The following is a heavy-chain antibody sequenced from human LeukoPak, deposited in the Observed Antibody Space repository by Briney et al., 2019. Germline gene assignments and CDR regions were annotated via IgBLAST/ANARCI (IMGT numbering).Heavy chain of an antibody. V-gene: IGHV3-7*01. CDR3: ATTIPTYYDILTGYYADY. CDR1: GFTFSSYW. CDR2: IKQDGSEK. D-gene: IGHD3-9*01. J-gene: IGHJ4*02. Sequence: PGGSLRLSCAASGFTFSSYWMSWVRQAPGKGLEWVANIKQDGSEKYYVDSVKGRSTISRDNAKNSLYLQMNSLRAEDTAVYYCATTIPTYYDILTGYYADYWGQGTLVTVSS.